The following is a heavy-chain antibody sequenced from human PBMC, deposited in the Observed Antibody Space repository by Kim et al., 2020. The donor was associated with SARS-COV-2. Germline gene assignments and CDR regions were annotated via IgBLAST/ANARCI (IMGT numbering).Heavy chain of an antibody. Sequence: AYVKGRFTISRDNAKNALYLQVNSLRAEDTAVYYCARGSLAYYYYYYMDVWGKGTTVTVSS. J-gene: IGHJ6*03. V-gene: IGHV3-11*06. D-gene: IGHD3-10*01. CDR3: ARGSLAYYYYYYMDV.